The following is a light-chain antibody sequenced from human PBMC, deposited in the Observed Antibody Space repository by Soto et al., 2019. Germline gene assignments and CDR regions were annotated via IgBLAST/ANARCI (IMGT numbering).Light chain of an antibody. CDR2: DAS. CDR3: QQYGNSPRT. J-gene: IGKJ1*01. CDR1: QSVSRND. Sequence: ELVLTQSPGTLSLYPGERATLSCRASQSVSRNDLAWYQQKPGQAPRLLIYDASSRATGIPDRFSGSGSGTDFTLTISRLEPEDFAVYYCQQYGNSPRTFGQGTKVDIK. V-gene: IGKV3-20*01.